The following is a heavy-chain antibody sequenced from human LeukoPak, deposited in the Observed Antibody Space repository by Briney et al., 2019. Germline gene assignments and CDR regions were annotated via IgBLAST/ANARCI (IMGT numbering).Heavy chain of an antibody. V-gene: IGHV4-39*01. CDR1: GGSISSNSYY. J-gene: IGHJ4*02. Sequence: PSETLSLTCTVSGGSISSNSYYCGWIRQPPGKGLEWIGTIYYSGSTYYNPSLKSRVTISVDTSKNQFSLKLSSATAADTAVYSCTKLTPSCSSTSCYIYSWGPGTLVTVSS. CDR3: TKLTPSCSSTSCYIYS. D-gene: IGHD2-2*01. CDR2: IYYSGST.